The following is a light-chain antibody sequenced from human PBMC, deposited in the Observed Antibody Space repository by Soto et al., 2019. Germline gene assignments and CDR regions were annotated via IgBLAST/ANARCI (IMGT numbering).Light chain of an antibody. CDR2: DAS. Sequence: EIVLTQSPATLSLYPGERATLSCRASQSVSSNLAWYQQKPGQAPRLLIYDASNRATGIPARFSGSGSGTDFTLTISSLEPEDFAVYYCQQRTYLFTFGPGTKVDIK. CDR1: QSVSSN. CDR3: QQRTYLFT. J-gene: IGKJ3*01. V-gene: IGKV3-11*01.